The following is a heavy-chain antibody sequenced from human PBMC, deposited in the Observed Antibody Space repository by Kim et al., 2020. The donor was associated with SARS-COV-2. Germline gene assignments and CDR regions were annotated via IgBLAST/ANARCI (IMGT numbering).Heavy chain of an antibody. J-gene: IGHJ4*02. D-gene: IGHD3-22*01. Sequence: SVKGRFTISRDNAKNSLFLQMNSLRADDTAVYYWARAGHYDTSGYLRDFDYWGQGTLVTVSS. CDR3: ARAGHYDTSGYLRDFDY. V-gene: IGHV3-11*06.